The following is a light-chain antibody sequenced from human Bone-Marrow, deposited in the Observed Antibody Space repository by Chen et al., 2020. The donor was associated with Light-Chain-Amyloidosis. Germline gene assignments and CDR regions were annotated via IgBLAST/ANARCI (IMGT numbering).Light chain of an antibody. V-gene: IGLV1-47*01. Sequence: QSVLTQPPSASGTPGQRVTIPRSRSSSNIGSNYVYWYQQLPGTAPKLLIYRNNQRPSGVPDRFSGSRSGTSASLAISGLRSEDDADYYCAAWDDSLNGVVFGGGTKLTVL. J-gene: IGLJ2*01. CDR1: SSNIGSNY. CDR2: RNN. CDR3: AAWDDSLNGVV.